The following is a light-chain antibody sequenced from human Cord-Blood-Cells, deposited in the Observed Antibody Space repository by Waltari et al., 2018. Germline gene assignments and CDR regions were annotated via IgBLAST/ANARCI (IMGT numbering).Light chain of an antibody. CDR1: SSDVGGYNY. CDR3: CSYAGSYTFVV. Sequence: QSALTQPRSVPGSPGQSVTISCTGTSSDVGGYNYVSWYQQHPGKAPKHMIYDVSKRPSGVPYRFSGAKSGSTASLTISGLQAEDEADYYCCSYAGSYTFVVFGGGTKLTVL. CDR2: DVS. V-gene: IGLV2-11*01. J-gene: IGLJ3*02.